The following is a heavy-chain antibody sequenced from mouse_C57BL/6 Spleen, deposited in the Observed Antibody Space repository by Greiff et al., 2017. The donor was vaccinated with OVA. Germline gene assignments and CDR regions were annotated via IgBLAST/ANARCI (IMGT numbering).Heavy chain of an antibody. CDR2: IYPGDGDT. CDR3: ARSDDGVFDY. Sequence: VQLQESGPELVKPGASVKISCKASGYAFSSSWMNWVKQRPGKGLEWIGRIYPGDGDTNYNGKFKGKATLTADKSSSTAYMQLSSLTSEDSAVYFCARSDDGVFDYWGQGTTLTVSS. J-gene: IGHJ2*01. CDR1: GYAFSSSW. D-gene: IGHD2-3*01. V-gene: IGHV1-82*01.